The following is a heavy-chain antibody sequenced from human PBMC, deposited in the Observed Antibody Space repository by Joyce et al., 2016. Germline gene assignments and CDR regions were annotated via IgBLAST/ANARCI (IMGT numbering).Heavy chain of an antibody. J-gene: IGHJ5*02. Sequence: EVQLVQSGAEVKKPGESLRISCKGSGYSFTSNWISWVRPMPGKGLGWMGGIVPRDSYTDYSPSFEGHVTISVDKTISAAYLQWSSLRASDTAIYYCARHVTDWFDPWGQGTLVTVSS. CDR2: IVPRDSYT. V-gene: IGHV5-10-1*03. CDR1: GYSFTSNW. D-gene: IGHD3-10*02. CDR3: ARHVTDWFDP.